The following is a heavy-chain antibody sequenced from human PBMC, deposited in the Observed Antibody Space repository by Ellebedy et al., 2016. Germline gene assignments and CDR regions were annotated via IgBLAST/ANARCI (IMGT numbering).Heavy chain of an antibody. Sequence: ASVKVSXXASGYTFANYYVHWVRRAPGQGPEWMGIIDPSGGTTTLAPRFQGRLTMTRDLSTGTFYMELNSLRSEDAAVYYCMRGVGAYWGQGTLVSVSS. CDR2: IDPSGGTT. CDR3: MRGVGAY. V-gene: IGHV1-46*01. D-gene: IGHD3-16*01. CDR1: GYTFANYY. J-gene: IGHJ4*02.